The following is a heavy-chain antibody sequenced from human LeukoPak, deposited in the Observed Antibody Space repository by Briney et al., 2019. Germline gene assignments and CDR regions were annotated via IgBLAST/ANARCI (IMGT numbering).Heavy chain of an antibody. D-gene: IGHD6-13*01. J-gene: IGHJ4*02. CDR3: ARVVSSSWYFDF. Sequence: SETLSLTCTVSGGSISTYYWSWIRQSPGKGLEWIGYIYHSGSTKNNPSLESRVTISGDTSKNQLSLKLSSVTAADTAVYYCARVVSSSWYFDFWGQGTLVTVSS. CDR2: IYHSGST. V-gene: IGHV4-59*01. CDR1: GGSISTYY.